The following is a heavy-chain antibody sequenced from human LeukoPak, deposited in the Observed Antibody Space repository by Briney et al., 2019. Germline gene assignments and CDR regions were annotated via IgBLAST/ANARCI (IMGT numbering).Heavy chain of an antibody. D-gene: IGHD6-13*01. CDR3: AREEGIAAAGALEY. CDR1: GGSISSYY. CDR2: MYYSGNT. Sequence: SETLSLTCTVSGGSISSYYWNWIRQSPGKGLEWIAHMYYSGNTDYNPSLKSRVAISIDTSKNQFSLKLSSVTAADTAVYYCAREEGIAAAGALEYWGQGILVTVSS. J-gene: IGHJ4*02. V-gene: IGHV4-59*01.